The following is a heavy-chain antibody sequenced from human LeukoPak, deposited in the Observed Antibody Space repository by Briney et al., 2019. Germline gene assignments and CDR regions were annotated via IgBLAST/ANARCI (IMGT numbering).Heavy chain of an antibody. CDR1: GGSISSYY. D-gene: IGHD5-12*01. Sequence: PSETLSLTCTVSGGSISSYYWSWIRQPAGKGLEWIGRIYTSGSTNYNPSLKSRVTMSVDTSKNQFSLKLSSVTAADTAVYYCAREELRGYSGYAFDYWGQGTLVTVSP. V-gene: IGHV4-4*07. J-gene: IGHJ4*02. CDR2: IYTSGST. CDR3: AREELRGYSGYAFDY.